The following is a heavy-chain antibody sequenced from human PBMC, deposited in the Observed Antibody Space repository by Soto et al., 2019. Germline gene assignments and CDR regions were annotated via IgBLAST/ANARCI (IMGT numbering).Heavy chain of an antibody. CDR3: AKTVPGTKY. CDR2: ISGSGDTT. V-gene: IGHV3-23*01. D-gene: IGHD6-19*01. CDR1: GFTFSSYA. J-gene: IGHJ4*02. Sequence: GGSLRLSCAASGFTFSSYAMSWVRQAPGKGLEWVSGISGSGDTTFYADSVKGRFTISRDNSKNTLYLQMNSLGAEDTAVYYCAKTVPGTKYWGQGTLVTVSS.